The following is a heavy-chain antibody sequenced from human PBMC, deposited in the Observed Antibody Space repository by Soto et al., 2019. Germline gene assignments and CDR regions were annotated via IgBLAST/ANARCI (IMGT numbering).Heavy chain of an antibody. J-gene: IGHJ4*02. CDR2: IYYSGST. D-gene: IGHD3-22*01. CDR3: ARRIAMIVVVFDS. CDR1: GGSISSYY. Sequence: SETLSLTCTVSGGSISSYYWSWIRQPPGKGLEWIGYIYYSGSTNYNPSLKSRVTISVDTSKHQVSLKLSSVTAADTAVYYCARRIAMIVVVFDSWGQGTLVTVSS. V-gene: IGHV4-59*12.